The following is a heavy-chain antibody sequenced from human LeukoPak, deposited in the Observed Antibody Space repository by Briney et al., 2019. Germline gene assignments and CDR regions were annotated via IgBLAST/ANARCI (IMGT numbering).Heavy chain of an antibody. CDR2: VHLDGRT. D-gene: IGHD2-2*01. CDR3: ARARYANAWYAFDI. CDR1: GGSVINTNW. J-gene: IGHJ3*02. V-gene: IGHV4-4*02. Sequence: SETLSLTCGVSGGSVINTNWWTWVRQPPGKGLEWIGEVHLDGRTNYNPSLESRLTMSVDVSENQVSLKLTSVTAADTAVYYCARARYANAWYAFDIWGHGTMVTVSS.